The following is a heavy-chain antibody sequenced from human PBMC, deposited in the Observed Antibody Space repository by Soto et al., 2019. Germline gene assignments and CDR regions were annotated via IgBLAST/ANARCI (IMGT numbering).Heavy chain of an antibody. D-gene: IGHD5-18*01. V-gene: IGHV3-48*01. CDR2: ISSSSSTI. CDR1: GFTFGSYS. J-gene: IGHJ4*02. Sequence: EVQLVESGGGLVQPGGSLRLSCAASGFTFGSYSMNWVRQAPGKGLEWVSYISSSSSTIYYADSVEGRITISRDNAKNSLYLQMNSLRAEDTAVYYCAKDGGYSYGPYDYWGQGTLVTVSS. CDR3: AKDGGYSYGPYDY.